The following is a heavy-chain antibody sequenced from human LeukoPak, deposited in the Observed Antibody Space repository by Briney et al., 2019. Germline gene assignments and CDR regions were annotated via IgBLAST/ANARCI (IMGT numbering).Heavy chain of an antibody. CDR2: INPNSGGT. V-gene: IGHV1-2*02. J-gene: IGHJ6*03. D-gene: IGHD6-13*01. CDR1: GYSFTGYY. Sequence: ASVKVSCKTSGYSFTGYYLHWVRQAPGQGLEWMGWINPNSGGTNYAQKFQGRVTMTRDTSISTAYMELSRLRSDDTAVYYCARDRGLDIAAAGKFRHYYYYMDVWGKGTTVTVSS. CDR3: ARDRGLDIAAAGKFRHYYYYMDV.